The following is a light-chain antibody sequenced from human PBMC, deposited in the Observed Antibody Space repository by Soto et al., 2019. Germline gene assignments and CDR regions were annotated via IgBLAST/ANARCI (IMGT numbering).Light chain of an antibody. Sequence: EIVLTQSPATLSLSPGERATLSCRASQSVSSYLAWYQQKPGQAPRLLIYGASTRATGIPDRFSGSGSGTDFTLTISRLEPEDFAVYYCHQYGNYGITFGQGTRLEIK. CDR1: QSVSSY. J-gene: IGKJ5*01. V-gene: IGKV3-20*01. CDR3: HQYGNYGIT. CDR2: GAS.